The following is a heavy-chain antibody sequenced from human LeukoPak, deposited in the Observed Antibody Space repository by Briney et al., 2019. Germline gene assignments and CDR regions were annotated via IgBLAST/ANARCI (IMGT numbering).Heavy chain of an antibody. Sequence: SETLSLTCNVSGGSISSGRYYWSWIRLPAGKGLEWIGRIFTSGSTNYNPSLKSRVTISLDTSKNQFSLKLSSVTAADTAVYYCARTTEGYCSSASCFGFSYSYYMDVWGKGTTVTISS. V-gene: IGHV4-61*02. CDR2: IFTSGST. CDR3: ARTTEGYCSSASCFGFSYSYYMDV. D-gene: IGHD2-2*01. J-gene: IGHJ6*03. CDR1: GGSISSGRYY.